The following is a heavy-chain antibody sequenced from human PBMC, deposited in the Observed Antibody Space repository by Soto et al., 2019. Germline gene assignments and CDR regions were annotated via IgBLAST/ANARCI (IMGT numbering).Heavy chain of an antibody. J-gene: IGHJ3*02. V-gene: IGHV5-51*01. CDR3: ARRGYCSGGSCHSAAFDI. CDR2: IYPGDSDA. Sequence: GESLKISCSGSGYSFTIYWIGWVRQMPGKGLEWMGIIYPGDSDAGYSPSFQGQVTISADKSITTAYLQWSSLKASDTAMYYCARRGYCSGGSCHSAAFDIWGQGTMVTVSS. D-gene: IGHD2-15*01. CDR1: GYSFTIYW.